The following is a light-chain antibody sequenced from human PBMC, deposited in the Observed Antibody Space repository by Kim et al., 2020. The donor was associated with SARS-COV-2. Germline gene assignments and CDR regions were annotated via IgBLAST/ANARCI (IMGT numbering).Light chain of an antibody. V-gene: IGKV3-20*01. CDR2: GAS. J-gene: IGKJ1*01. Sequence: SPGERATLSCRASQSVSSNYLAWYQQTPGQAPRLLIYGASSRATGIPDRFSGSGSGTDFTLTISRLEPEDFAVYYCQQYGSSPRTFGQGTKVDIK. CDR1: QSVSSNY. CDR3: QQYGSSPRT.